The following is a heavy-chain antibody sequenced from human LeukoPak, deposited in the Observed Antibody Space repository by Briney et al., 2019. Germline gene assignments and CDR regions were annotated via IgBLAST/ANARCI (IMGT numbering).Heavy chain of an antibody. CDR3: ARVGGYLTRRWDEYYFDY. CDR1: GFTFSSYA. V-gene: IGHV3-30*04. CDR2: ISYDGSNK. D-gene: IGHD3-22*01. Sequence: LGGSLRLSCAASGFTFSSYAIHWVRQAPGKGLEWVAIISYDGSNKYYADSVKGRFTISRDNSKNTLYLQMNSLRAEDTAVYYCARVGGYLTRRWDEYYFDYWGQGTLVTVSS. J-gene: IGHJ4*02.